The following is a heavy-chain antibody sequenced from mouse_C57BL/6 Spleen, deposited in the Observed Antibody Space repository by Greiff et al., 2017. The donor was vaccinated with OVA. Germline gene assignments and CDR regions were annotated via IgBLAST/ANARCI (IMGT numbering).Heavy chain of an antibody. D-gene: IGHD2-4*01. CDR2: ISYDGSN. CDR1: GYSITSGYY. V-gene: IGHV3-6*01. CDR3: AREGRDYDEGAWFAY. Sequence: EVKLMESGPGLVKPSQSLSLTCSVTGYSITSGYYWNWIRQFPGNKLEWMGYISYDGSNNYNPSLKNRISITRDTSKNQFFLKLNSVTTEDTATYYCAREGRDYDEGAWFAYWGQGTLVTVSA. J-gene: IGHJ3*01.